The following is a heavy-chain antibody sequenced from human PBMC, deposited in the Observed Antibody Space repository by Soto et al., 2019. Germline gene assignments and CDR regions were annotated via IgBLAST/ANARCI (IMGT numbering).Heavy chain of an antibody. J-gene: IGHJ4*02. D-gene: IGHD4-17*01. Sequence: GGSLRLSCAASGFTFTNYAMTWARQVPGKGLEWVSSLLRSGSTTYYADSVKGRFTISSDISANSLYLQMDSLRAEDTAVYYCAKDAVSGDGIWLLDSWGQGTVVTVSS. CDR3: AKDAVSGDGIWLLDS. CDR2: LLRSGSTT. CDR1: GFTFTNYA. V-gene: IGHV3-23*01.